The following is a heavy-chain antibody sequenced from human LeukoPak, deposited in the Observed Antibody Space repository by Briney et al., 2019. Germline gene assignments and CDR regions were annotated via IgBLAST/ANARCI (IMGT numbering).Heavy chain of an antibody. D-gene: IGHD1-26*01. Sequence: GGSLRLSCAASGFTVSSNYMSWVRQAPEKGLEWVSVIYSGGSTYYADSVKGRFTISRDNARNSLYLQMNNVRVDDTAVYYCVRDYRGGWNDYWGQGTQVTVSS. CDR1: GFTVSSNY. V-gene: IGHV3-53*01. CDR2: IYSGGST. J-gene: IGHJ4*02. CDR3: VRDYRGGWNDY.